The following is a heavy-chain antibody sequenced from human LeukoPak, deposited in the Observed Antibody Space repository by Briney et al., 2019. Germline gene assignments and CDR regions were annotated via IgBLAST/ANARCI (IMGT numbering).Heavy chain of an antibody. CDR2: IYYSGST. J-gene: IGHJ2*01. CDR3: ARDSSSNWYSDL. CDR1: GGSISSYY. Sequence: KPSETLSLTCTVSGGSISSYYWSWIRQPPGKGLEWIGYIYYSGSTNYNPSLKSRVTISVDTSKNQFSLKLSSVTAADTAVYYCARDSSSNWYSDLWGRGTLVTVSS. V-gene: IGHV4-59*01. D-gene: IGHD6-6*01.